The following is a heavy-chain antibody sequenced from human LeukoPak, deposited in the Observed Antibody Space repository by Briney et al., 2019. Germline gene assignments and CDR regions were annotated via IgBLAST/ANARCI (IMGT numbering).Heavy chain of an antibody. V-gene: IGHV5-51*01. Sequence: PGESLKISCKGSGYSFTTYWIGWVRQMPGKGLEWMGIIYPDDSDARYSPSSQGQVTISADKSISTAFLQWSSLKASDTAMYYCARQAYSGSSSHVDYWGQGTLVTVSS. CDR2: IYPDDSDA. CDR1: GYSFTTYW. J-gene: IGHJ4*02. CDR3: ARQAYSGSSSHVDY. D-gene: IGHD1-26*01.